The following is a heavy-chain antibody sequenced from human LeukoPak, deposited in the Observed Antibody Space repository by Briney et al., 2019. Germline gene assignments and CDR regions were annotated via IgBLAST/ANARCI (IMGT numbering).Heavy chain of an antibody. V-gene: IGHV4-59*01. CDR2: IYYSGST. CDR3: ARGANSRVWFGELSPLDY. CDR1: GGSISSYY. D-gene: IGHD3-10*01. Sequence: TASETLSLTCTVSGGSISSYYWSWIRQPPGKGLEWIGYIYYSGSTSYNPSLKSRVTISVDTSKNQFSLKLSSVTAADTAVYYCARGANSRVWFGELSPLDYWGQETLVTVSS. J-gene: IGHJ4*02.